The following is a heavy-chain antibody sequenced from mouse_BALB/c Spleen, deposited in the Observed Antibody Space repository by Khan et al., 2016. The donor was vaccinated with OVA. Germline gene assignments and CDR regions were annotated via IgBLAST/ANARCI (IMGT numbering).Heavy chain of an antibody. CDR3: AIPPDFSYTLDH. CDR2: INTYTGEP. V-gene: IGHV9-3-1*01. Sequence: QIQLVQSGPELKKPGETVKISCKASGYTFTNYGMNWVKQSPGKALKWMGWINTYTGEPTYADDFKGRFAFSLETSASTAYLQINNLKNEDTATYFCAIPPDFSYTLDHWGQGTSVTVSS. CDR1: GYTFTNYG. J-gene: IGHJ4*01.